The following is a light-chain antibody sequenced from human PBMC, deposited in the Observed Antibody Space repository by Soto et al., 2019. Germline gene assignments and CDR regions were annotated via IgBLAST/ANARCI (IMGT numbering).Light chain of an antibody. V-gene: IGLV2-14*03. J-gene: IGLJ1*01. CDR1: SSDIGSSYH. CDR2: DVY. CDR3: SSYTSTTSYV. Sequence: QSALTQPASVSDSPGQSITISCIGTSSDIGSSYHVSWHQQHPGRAPKLIIYDVYNRPSGVSHRFSGSKTGNTASLISSGLQAEDEADYYCSSYTSTTSYVFGSGTKLTVL.